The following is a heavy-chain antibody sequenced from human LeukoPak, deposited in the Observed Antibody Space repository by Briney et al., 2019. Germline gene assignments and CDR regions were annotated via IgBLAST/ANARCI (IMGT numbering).Heavy chain of an antibody. J-gene: IGHJ4*02. CDR1: GGSFSGYY. Sequence: SETLPLTCAVYGGSFSGYYWSWIRQPPGKGLEWIGEINHSGSTNYNPSLKSRVTISVDTSKNQFSLKLSSVTAADTAVYYCARAYSYGYPYYFDYWGQGTLVTVSS. D-gene: IGHD5-18*01. V-gene: IGHV4-34*01. CDR2: INHSGST. CDR3: ARAYSYGYPYYFDY.